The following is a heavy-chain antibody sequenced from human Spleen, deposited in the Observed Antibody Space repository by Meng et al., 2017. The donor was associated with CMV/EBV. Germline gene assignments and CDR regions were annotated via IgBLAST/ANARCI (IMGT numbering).Heavy chain of an antibody. CDR2: INWNGGGT. CDR1: GFTFGDYD. CDR3: AREQRPRGRSYRSTSFDY. Sequence: GESLKISCAASGFTFGDYDMNWVRLVPGKGLEWVSGINWNGGGTDYAYSVKCRFTISRDHAKNSLYLQMSSLRAEDTAFYYCAREQRPRGRSYRSTSFDYWGQGTLVTVSS. D-gene: IGHD6-6*01. J-gene: IGHJ4*02. V-gene: IGHV3-20*04.